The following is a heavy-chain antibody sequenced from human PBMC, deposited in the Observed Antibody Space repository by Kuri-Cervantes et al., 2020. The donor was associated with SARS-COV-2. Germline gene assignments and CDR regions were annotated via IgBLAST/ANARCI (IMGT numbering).Heavy chain of an antibody. J-gene: IGHJ4*02. CDR3: VKEGSYDFWSGYPPYYFDY. D-gene: IGHD3-3*01. Sequence: LSLTCAASGFTFSSYAMSWVRQAPGKGLEWVSAISSNGGSTYYADSVKGRFTISRDNSKNTLYLQMSSLRAEDTAVYYCVKEGSYDFWSGYPPYYFDYWGQGTLVTVSS. CDR1: GFTFSSYA. CDR2: ISSNGGST. V-gene: IGHV3-64D*06.